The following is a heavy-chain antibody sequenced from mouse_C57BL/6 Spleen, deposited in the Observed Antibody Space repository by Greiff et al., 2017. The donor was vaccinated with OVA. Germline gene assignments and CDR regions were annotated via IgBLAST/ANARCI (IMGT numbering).Heavy chain of an antibody. V-gene: IGHV1-69*01. CDR2: IDPSDSYT. CDR1: GYTFTSYG. Sequence: QVQLQQPGAELVMPGASVKLSCKASGYTFTSYGMHWVKQRPGQGLEWIGEIDPSDSYTNYNQKFKGKSTLTVDKSSSTAYMQLSSLTSEDSAVYYCARVAAQASDYWGQGTTLTVSS. J-gene: IGHJ2*01. CDR3: ARVAAQASDY. D-gene: IGHD3-2*02.